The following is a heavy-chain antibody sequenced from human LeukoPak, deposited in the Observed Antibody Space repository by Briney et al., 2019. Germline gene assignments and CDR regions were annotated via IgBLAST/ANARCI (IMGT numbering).Heavy chain of an antibody. V-gene: IGHV3-30-3*01. J-gene: IGHJ3*02. CDR2: ISYDGSNK. CDR1: GFTFSSYT. Sequence: PGGSLRLSCAASGFTFSSYTMNWVRQAPGKGLEWVAVISYDGSNKYYADSVKGRFTISRDNSKNTLYLQMNSLRAEDTAVYYCARSLGHAFDIWGQGTMVTVSS. CDR3: ARSLGHAFDI.